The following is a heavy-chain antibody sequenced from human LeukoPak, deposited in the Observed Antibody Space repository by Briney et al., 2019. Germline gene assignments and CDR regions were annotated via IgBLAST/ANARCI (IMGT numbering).Heavy chain of an antibody. Sequence: GGSLRLSCAASGFTFADAWMSWVRQAPGKGLEWVSAISGSGGSTYYADTVKGRFTISRDNSKNTLYLQMNSLRAEDTAVYYCAKDLDYYDSSGYNDYWGQGTLVTVSS. V-gene: IGHV3-23*01. D-gene: IGHD3-22*01. CDR3: AKDLDYYDSSGYNDY. CDR2: ISGSGGST. CDR1: GFTFADAW. J-gene: IGHJ4*02.